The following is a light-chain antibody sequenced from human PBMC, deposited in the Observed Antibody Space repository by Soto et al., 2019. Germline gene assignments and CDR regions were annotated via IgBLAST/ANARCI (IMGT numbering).Light chain of an antibody. V-gene: IGKV1-5*01. CDR1: QSISSW. CDR2: DAS. Sequence: DIQMTQSPSTLSASVGDRVTITCRTSQSISSWLAWYQQKPGKAPKLLIYDASSLESGVPSRFSGSGSGTEFTLTISSLQPDDFATYYCQQYNRYSGTFGQGNKV. CDR3: QQYNRYSGT. J-gene: IGKJ1*01.